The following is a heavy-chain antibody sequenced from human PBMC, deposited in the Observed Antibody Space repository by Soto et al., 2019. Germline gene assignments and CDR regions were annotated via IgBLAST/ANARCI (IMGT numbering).Heavy chain of an antibody. CDR3: ARLTYYYYYGMDV. Sequence: GASLKLSCKCSGYSFTSYWIGWVRQMPGKGLEWMGIIYPGDSDTRYSPSFQGQVTISADKSISTAYLQWSSLKASDTAMYYCARLTYYYYYGMDVWGQGTTVTVSS. CDR2: IYPGDSDT. V-gene: IGHV5-51*01. J-gene: IGHJ6*02. CDR1: GYSFTSYW.